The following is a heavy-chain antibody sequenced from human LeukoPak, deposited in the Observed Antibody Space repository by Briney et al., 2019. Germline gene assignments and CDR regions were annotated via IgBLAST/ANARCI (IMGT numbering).Heavy chain of an antibody. CDR2: ISPSSTII. D-gene: IGHD3-22*01. CDR1: GFSFNDYH. CDR3: AGAKKNYYDRGGFYGRGGYTWFDP. Sequence: GGSLRLSCAASGFSFNDYHMNWIRQAPGKGLEWISYISPSSTIIYYADSVKGRFTISRDNTNDSVSLQINSLRDDDSAVYYCAGAKKNYYDRGGFYGRGGYTWFDPWGQGTLVIVSS. V-gene: IGHV3-11*04. J-gene: IGHJ5*02.